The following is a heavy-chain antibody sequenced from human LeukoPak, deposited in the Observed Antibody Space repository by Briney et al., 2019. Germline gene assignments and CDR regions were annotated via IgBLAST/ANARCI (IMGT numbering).Heavy chain of an antibody. CDR2: ISGSGGST. Sequence: GGSLRLSCAAPGLRFNTYAMGWVRQGPGKGLEWVSAISGSGGSTYYADSVKGRFTISRDNSKNTQYLQMNSLRAEDTAVYYCTTVKNPGNLWGQGTLVIVYS. CDR3: TTVKNPGNL. J-gene: IGHJ4*02. D-gene: IGHD5-24*01. CDR1: GLRFNTYA. V-gene: IGHV3-23*01.